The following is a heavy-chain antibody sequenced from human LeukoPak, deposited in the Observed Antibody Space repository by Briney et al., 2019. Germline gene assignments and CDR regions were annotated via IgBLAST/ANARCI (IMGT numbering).Heavy chain of an antibody. CDR1: GFIFSTYG. CDR3: ARPDSSGWSHAFDI. V-gene: IGHV3-30*19. D-gene: IGHD6-19*01. CDR2: MSSDGNNK. Sequence: GGSLRLSCAAPGFIFSTYGMHWVRQAPGKGLEWVAVMSSDGNNKYYADSVKGRFTISRDNSKNTLYLDMNSLRAEDTAVYYCARPDSSGWSHAFDIWGQGTKVTVSS. J-gene: IGHJ3*02.